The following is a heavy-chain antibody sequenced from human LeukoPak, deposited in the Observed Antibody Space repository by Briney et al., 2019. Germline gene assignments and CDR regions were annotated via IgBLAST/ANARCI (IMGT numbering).Heavy chain of an antibody. J-gene: IGHJ6*03. D-gene: IGHD2-8*01. Sequence: GGSLRLSCAASGFSFNIYWMHWVRPAPGKGLVWVSRIKSDGTGAAYADSVEGRFTISRDNAENTLYLQMNSLRAEDTAVYYCARDQNGPYYYMDVWGKGTTVTVSS. CDR3: ARDQNGPYYYMDV. CDR2: IKSDGTGA. V-gene: IGHV3-74*01. CDR1: GFSFNIYW.